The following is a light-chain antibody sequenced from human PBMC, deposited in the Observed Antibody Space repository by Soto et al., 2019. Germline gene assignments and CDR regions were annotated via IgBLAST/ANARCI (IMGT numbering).Light chain of an antibody. V-gene: IGLV2-8*01. CDR2: EVS. CDR1: SSDVGGYNF. Sequence: QSALTQPPSASGSPGQSVTISCTGTSSDVGGYNFVSWYQQHPGKAPKHIISEVSKRPSGVPDRFSGSKSGNTASLTVSGLQAEDEADYYCSAYAGSSNGVFGTGTKLTVL. J-gene: IGLJ1*01. CDR3: SAYAGSSNGV.